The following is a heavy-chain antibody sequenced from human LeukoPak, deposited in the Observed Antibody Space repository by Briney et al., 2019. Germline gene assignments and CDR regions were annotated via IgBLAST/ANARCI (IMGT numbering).Heavy chain of an antibody. V-gene: IGHV4-39*01. D-gene: IGHD2-2*01. CDR3: ARLPATGGTVWFDP. Sequence: SESLSLTCTVSGGSISSSSYYWGWIRQPPGKGLEWIGSIYYSGSTYYNPSLKSRVTISVDTSKNQFSLKLSSVTAADTAVYYCARLPATGGTVWFDPWDQGTLVTVSS. J-gene: IGHJ5*02. CDR2: IYYSGST. CDR1: GGSISSSSYY.